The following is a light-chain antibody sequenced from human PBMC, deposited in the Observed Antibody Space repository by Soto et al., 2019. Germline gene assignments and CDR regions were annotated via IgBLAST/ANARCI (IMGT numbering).Light chain of an antibody. CDR2: EVN. V-gene: IGLV2-8*01. J-gene: IGLJ1*01. CDR1: SSDVGGCRF. Sequence: QSALTQPPSASGSPGQSVTISCTGTSSDVGGCRFVSWYQQFPGKAPQLIIYEVNKRPSGVPDRYSGSKTGNTASLTISGLQAEDEADYHCSSCAGRNNPDVFGTGTKLTVL. CDR3: SSCAGRNNPDV.